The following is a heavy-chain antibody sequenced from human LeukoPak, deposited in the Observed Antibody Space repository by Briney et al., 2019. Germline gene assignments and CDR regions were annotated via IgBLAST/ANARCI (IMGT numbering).Heavy chain of an antibody. CDR2: ISGSGGRT. V-gene: IGHV3-23*01. J-gene: IGHJ4*02. CDR1: GFTFSSYG. Sequence: GGSLRLSCAASGFTFSSYGMSWVRQAPGKGLEWVSAISGSGGRTYYADSVKGRFTISRDNAKTSMYLQMNSLRAEDTAVYYCARHLSGITGYTYGRGIDYWGQGTLVTVSS. CDR3: ARHLSGITGYTYGRGIDY. D-gene: IGHD5-18*01.